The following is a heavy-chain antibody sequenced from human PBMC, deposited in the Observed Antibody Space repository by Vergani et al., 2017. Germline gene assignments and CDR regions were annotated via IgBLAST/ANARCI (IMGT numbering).Heavy chain of an antibody. J-gene: IGHJ4*02. CDR1: GYTFTSYA. CDR2: INAGNGNT. CDR3: ARRPSSSWYETAPKGYFDY. V-gene: IGHV1-3*01. D-gene: IGHD6-13*01. Sequence: QVQLVQSGAEVKKPGASVKVSCKASGYTFTSYAMHWVRQAPGQRLEWMGWINAGNGNTNYAQKLQGRVTMTTDTSTSTAYMELRSLRSDETAVYYCARRPSSSWYETAPKGYFDYWGQGTLVTVSS.